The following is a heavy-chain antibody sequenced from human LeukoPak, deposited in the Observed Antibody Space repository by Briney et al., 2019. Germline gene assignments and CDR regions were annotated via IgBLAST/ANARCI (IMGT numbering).Heavy chain of an antibody. J-gene: IGHJ4*02. Sequence: PSETLSLTCTVSGGSVSSGSYYWSWIRQPPGKGLEWIGYIYYSGSTNYNPSLKSRVTISVDTSKNQFSLKLSSVTAADTAVYYCARMYCYGSGSYYTLIDYWGQGTLVTVSS. V-gene: IGHV4-61*01. CDR2: IYYSGST. CDR1: GGSVSSGSYY. CDR3: ARMYCYGSGSYYTLIDY. D-gene: IGHD3-10*01.